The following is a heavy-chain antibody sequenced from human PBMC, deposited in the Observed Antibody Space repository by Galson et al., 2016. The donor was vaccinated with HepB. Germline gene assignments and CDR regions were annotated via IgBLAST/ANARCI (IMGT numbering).Heavy chain of an antibody. CDR2: ITSDGSST. CDR1: GFTFSNYW. Sequence: SLRLSCAASGFTFSNYWMHWVRQAPGKGLVWVSRITSDGSSTTYAESVKGRFTITRDNAKNTLYLQMNSLRAEDTAVYYCARDRGSSTPFDSWGQGTLVTVSS. CDR3: ARDRGSSTPFDS. J-gene: IGHJ5*01. V-gene: IGHV3-74*01. D-gene: IGHD2-2*01.